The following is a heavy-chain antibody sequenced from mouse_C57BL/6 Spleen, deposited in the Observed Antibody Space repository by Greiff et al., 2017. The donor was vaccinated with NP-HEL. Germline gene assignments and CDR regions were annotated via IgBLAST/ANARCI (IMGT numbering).Heavy chain of an antibody. V-gene: IGHV1-74*01. CDR2: IHPADSDT. D-gene: IGHD2-2*01. CDR3: ANYGYERAMDY. CDR1: GYTFTSYW. Sequence: QVQLQQPGAELVKPGASVKVSCKASGYTFTSYWMPWVKQRPGQGLEWIGRIHPADSDTNYLQKFKGKATLTVDKASSTAYMQLSSLTSEYSAVYYSANYGYERAMDYWGKGTSVTVAS. J-gene: IGHJ4*01.